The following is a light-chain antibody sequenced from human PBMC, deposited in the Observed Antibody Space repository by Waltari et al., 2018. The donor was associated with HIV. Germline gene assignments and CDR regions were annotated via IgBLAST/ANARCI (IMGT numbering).Light chain of an antibody. CDR2: AAS. CDR3: QQSYSTPRT. J-gene: IGKJ4*01. V-gene: IGKV1-39*01. CDR1: QSIATY. Sequence: DIQMAQSPSILSASVGDRVTITCRASQSIATYLNWYQQKPGKAPKLLIHAASNLQSEVPSRFSGSGSGTDFTLTISSLQPEDFATYHCQQSYSTPRTFGGGSKVQIK.